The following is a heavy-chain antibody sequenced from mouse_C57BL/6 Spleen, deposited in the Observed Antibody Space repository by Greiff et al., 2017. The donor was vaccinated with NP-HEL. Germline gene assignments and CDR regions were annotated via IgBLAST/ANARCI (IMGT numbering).Heavy chain of an antibody. CDR1: GFTFSDFY. J-gene: IGHJ1*03. V-gene: IGHV7-1*01. CDR3: ARDGGVYYDYDGWYFDV. CDR2: SRNKANDYTT. D-gene: IGHD2-4*01. Sequence: EVQGVESGGGLVQSGRSLRLSCATSGFTFSDFYMEWVRQAPGKGLEWIAASRNKANDYTTEYSASVKGRFIVSRDTSQSILYLQMNALRAEDTAIYYCARDGGVYYDYDGWYFDVWGTGTTVTVSS.